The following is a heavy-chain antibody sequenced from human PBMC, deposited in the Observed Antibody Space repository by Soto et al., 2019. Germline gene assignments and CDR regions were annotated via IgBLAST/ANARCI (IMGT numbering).Heavy chain of an antibody. CDR1: GGSISSSSYY. Sequence: PSETLSLTCTVSGGSISSSSYYWGWIRQPPGKGLEWIGSIYYSGSIYYNPSLKSRVTISVDTSKNQFSLKLSSVTAADTAVYYCARVFSDSSSFFDPWGQGTLVTVSS. V-gene: IGHV4-39*07. CDR3: ARVFSDSSSFFDP. J-gene: IGHJ5*02. D-gene: IGHD6-13*01. CDR2: IYYSGSI.